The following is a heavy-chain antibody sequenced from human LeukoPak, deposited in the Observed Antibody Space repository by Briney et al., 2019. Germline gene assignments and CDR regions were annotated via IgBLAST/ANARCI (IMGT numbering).Heavy chain of an antibody. CDR1: GFTFSSYA. J-gene: IGHJ4*02. Sequence: GGSLRLSCAASGFTFSSYAMSWVRQAPGKGLEWVSAISGSGGSTYYADSVKGRFTISRDNSKNMLYLQMNSLRAEDTAVYYCAKGGHLYYARDYWGQGTLVTVSS. CDR3: AKGGHLYYARDY. V-gene: IGHV3-23*01. D-gene: IGHD3-16*01. CDR2: ISGSGGST.